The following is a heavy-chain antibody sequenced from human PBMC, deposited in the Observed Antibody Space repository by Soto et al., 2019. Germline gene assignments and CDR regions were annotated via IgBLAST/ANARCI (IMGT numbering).Heavy chain of an antibody. V-gene: IGHV4-59*01. CDR2: IYYSGST. CDR3: ATTDYCSSTSCYAAWGAFDI. J-gene: IGHJ3*02. Sequence: SETLSLTCTVSGGSISSYYWSWIRQPPGKGLEWIGYIYYSGSTNYNPSLKSRVTISVETSKNQFSLKLSSVTAADTAVYYCATTDYCSSTSCYAAWGAFDIWGQGTMVTVSS. CDR1: GGSISSYY. D-gene: IGHD2-2*01.